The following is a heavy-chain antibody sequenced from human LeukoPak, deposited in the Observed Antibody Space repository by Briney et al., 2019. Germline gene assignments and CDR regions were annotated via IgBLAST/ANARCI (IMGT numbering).Heavy chain of an antibody. CDR3: ARADNYGSILDY. D-gene: IGHD3-10*01. Sequence: GRSLRLSCAASGFTFSSYGMHWVRQAPGKGLEWVAVISYDGSNKYYADSVKGRFTISRDNAKNSLYLQIDSLRAEDTAVYYCARADNYGSILDYWGRGTLVTVSS. CDR2: ISYDGSNK. J-gene: IGHJ4*02. CDR1: GFTFSSYG. V-gene: IGHV3-30*03.